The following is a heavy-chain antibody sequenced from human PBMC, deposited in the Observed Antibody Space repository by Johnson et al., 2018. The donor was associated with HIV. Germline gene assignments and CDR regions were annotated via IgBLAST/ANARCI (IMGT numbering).Heavy chain of an antibody. CDR3: ARVFVDDEDTWVNYYDALDI. Sequence: QMQLVESGGGVVQPGRSLRLSCTASGFTFSSYGMHWVRQAPGKGLEWVAVIWYDGSNKHFPDSVKGRFTISRDNSKNTLYLQMNSLRAEDTAVYYCARVFVDDEDTWVNYYDALDIWGQGTMVTVSS. J-gene: IGHJ3*02. D-gene: IGHD3-10*01. V-gene: IGHV3-33*01. CDR1: GFTFSSYG. CDR2: IWYDGSNK.